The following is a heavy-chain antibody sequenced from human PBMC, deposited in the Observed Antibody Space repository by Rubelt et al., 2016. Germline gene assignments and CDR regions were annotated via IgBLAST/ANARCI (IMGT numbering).Heavy chain of an antibody. D-gene: IGHD3-3*01. V-gene: IGHV3-33*01. CDR2: IWYDGSNK. CDR1: GFTFSSYG. J-gene: IGHJ4*02. CDR3: ARDRGSYDSDGPDY. Sequence: QVQLVESGGGVVQPGRSLRLSCAASGFTFSSYGMHWVRQAPGKGLEWVAVIWYDGSNKYYADSVKGRFAIPRENSKNTLFLQRNGLGAEDTALYYCARDRGSYDSDGPDYWGQGTLITVSS.